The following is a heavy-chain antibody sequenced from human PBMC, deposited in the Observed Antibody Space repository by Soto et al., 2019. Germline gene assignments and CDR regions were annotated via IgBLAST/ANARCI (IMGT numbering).Heavy chain of an antibody. D-gene: IGHD2-2*01. J-gene: IGHJ6*02. Sequence: QVQLVESGGGAVQPGRSLSLSCAASGFTLSSYAVHWVRQAPGKGLEWVAVMSFDGSKASHADSVKGRFTISIDNSKNTVYLRMNSLRVEDSAVYYCARGPPGVVPGAIGSGGMDVWGQGTTVTVSS. V-gene: IGHV3-30*04. CDR2: MSFDGSKA. CDR3: ARGPPGVVPGAIGSGGMDV. CDR1: GFTLSSYA.